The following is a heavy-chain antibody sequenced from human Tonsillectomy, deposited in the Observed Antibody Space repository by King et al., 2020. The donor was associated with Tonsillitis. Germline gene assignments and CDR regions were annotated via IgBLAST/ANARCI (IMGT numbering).Heavy chain of an antibody. CDR3: ARRTYYDFWSGYYIHYYGMDV. D-gene: IGHD3-3*01. CDR1: GGSVSSGSYY. Sequence: QLQESGPGLVKPSETLSLTCTVSGGSVSSGSYYWSWIRQPPGKGLEWIGYIYYSGSTNYNPSLKSRVTISVDTSKNQFSLKLSSVTAADTAVYYCARRTYYDFWSGYYIHYYGMDVWGQGPRSPSP. V-gene: IGHV4-61*01. J-gene: IGHJ6*02. CDR2: IYYSGST.